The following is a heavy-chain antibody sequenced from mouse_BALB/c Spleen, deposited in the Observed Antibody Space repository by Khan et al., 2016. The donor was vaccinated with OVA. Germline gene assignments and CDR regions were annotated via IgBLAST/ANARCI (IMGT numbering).Heavy chain of an antibody. CDR3: ARSGIGSFAY. CDR2: IYPGSGNT. V-gene: IGHV1-77*01. J-gene: IGHJ3*01. Sequence: VQLQESGAELARPGASVKLSCKASGYTFTDYYINWVKQRTGQGLEWIGEIYPGSGNTYYNGKFKDKATLTADKSSSTAFMQLNSLTSEDSSVYFCARSGIGSFAYWGQGTLVTVSA. D-gene: IGHD2-2*01. CDR1: GYTFTDYY.